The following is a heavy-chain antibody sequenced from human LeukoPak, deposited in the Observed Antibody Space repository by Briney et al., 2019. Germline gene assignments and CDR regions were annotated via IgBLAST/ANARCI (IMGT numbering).Heavy chain of an antibody. CDR2: IYYSGST. CDR1: GGSISSSSYH. V-gene: IGHV4-39*01. J-gene: IGHJ3*02. CDR3: ARLKARDAFDI. Sequence: PSETLSLTCTVSGGSISSSSYHWGWIRQPPGKGLEWIGSIYYSGSTYYNPSLKSRVTISVDTSKNQFSLKLSSVTAADTAVYYCARLKARDAFDIWGQGTMVTVSS.